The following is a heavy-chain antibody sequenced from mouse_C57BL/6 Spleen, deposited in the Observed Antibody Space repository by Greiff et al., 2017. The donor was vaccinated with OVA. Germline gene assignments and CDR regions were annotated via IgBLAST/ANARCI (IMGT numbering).Heavy chain of an antibody. CDR2: IDPETGGT. D-gene: IGHD1-1*01. J-gene: IGHJ3*01. V-gene: IGHV1-15*01. Sequence: VKLVESGAELVRPGASVTLSCKASGYTFTDYEMHWVKQTPVHGLEWIGAIDPETGGTAYNQKFKGKAILTADKSSSTAYMELRSLTSEDSAVYYCTRIGYYGSSYGFAYWGQGTLVTVSA. CDR1: GYTFTDYE. CDR3: TRIGYYGSSYGFAY.